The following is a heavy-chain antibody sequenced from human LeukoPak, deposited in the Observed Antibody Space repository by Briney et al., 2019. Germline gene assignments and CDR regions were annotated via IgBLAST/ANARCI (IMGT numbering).Heavy chain of an antibody. Sequence: PGGSLRLSCAASGYTFTSYGISWVRQAPGQGLEWMGWISAYNGNTNYAQKLQGRVTITTDTSTSTAYMELRSLRSDDTAVYYCAREGKYCSSTSCSYEYDYWGQGTLVTVSS. D-gene: IGHD2-2*01. CDR2: ISAYNGNT. CDR3: AREGKYCSSTSCSYEYDY. J-gene: IGHJ4*02. V-gene: IGHV1-18*01. CDR1: GYTFTSYG.